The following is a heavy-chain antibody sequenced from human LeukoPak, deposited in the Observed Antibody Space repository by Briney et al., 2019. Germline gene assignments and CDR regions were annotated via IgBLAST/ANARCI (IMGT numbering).Heavy chain of an antibody. CDR1: GFTFSSYA. CDR3: ARDITMVRGVIGAYYYYGMDV. Sequence: GGSLRLSCAASGFTFSSYAMHWVRQAPGKGLEWVAVISYDGSNKYYADSVKGRFTISRDNSKNTLYLQMNSLRAEDTAVYYCARDITMVRGVIGAYYYYGMDVWGKGTTVTASS. V-gene: IGHV3-30*04. J-gene: IGHJ6*04. CDR2: ISYDGSNK. D-gene: IGHD3-10*01.